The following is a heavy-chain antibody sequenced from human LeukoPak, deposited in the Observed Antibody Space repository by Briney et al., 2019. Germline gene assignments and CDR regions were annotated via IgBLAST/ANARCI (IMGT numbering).Heavy chain of an antibody. V-gene: IGHV3-33*06. CDR3: AKNAYISGWWASDY. D-gene: IGHD6-19*01. Sequence: PGTSLRLSCAASGFTFSSCGMHWVRQAPGKGLEWVAVMWYDGSNKYYADSVKGRFTISRDNSKNTLYLQMNSLRAEDTAVYYCAKNAYISGWWASDYWGQGTLVTVSS. J-gene: IGHJ4*02. CDR1: GFTFSSCG. CDR2: MWYDGSNK.